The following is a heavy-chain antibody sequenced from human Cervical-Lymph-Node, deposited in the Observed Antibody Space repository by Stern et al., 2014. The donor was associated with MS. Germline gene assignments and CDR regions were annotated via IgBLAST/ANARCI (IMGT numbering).Heavy chain of an antibody. CDR2: ITGNGGRT. CDR3: AKGEYSSSKPTIDY. J-gene: IGHJ4*02. D-gene: IGHD6-6*01. V-gene: IGHV3-23*04. Sequence: EVQLVESGGLLVQPGGSLRLSCAASGLNFPNYAMNWVRQAPGKGLEWVSSITGNGGRTYYADSVKGRFSISRDNSKNALYLQMNSLRAEDTAVYYCAKGEYSSSKPTIDYWGQGTLVTVSS. CDR1: GLNFPNYA.